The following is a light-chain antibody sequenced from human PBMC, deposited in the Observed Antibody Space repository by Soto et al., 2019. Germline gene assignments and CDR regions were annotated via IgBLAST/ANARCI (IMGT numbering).Light chain of an antibody. CDR3: QQYGSSQS. J-gene: IGKJ1*01. V-gene: IGKV3-20*01. CDR1: QSVSSSY. Sequence: IVLTQSPATLSLSPGERATLSCRASQSVSSSYLAWYQQKPGQAPRLLIYGASSRATGIPDRFSGSGSGTDFTLTISRLEPEDFAVYYCQQYGSSQSFGQGTKVEIK. CDR2: GAS.